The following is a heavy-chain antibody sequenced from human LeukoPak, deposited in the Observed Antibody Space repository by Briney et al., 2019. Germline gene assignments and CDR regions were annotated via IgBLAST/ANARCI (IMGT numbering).Heavy chain of an antibody. V-gene: IGHV3-48*01. D-gene: IGHD3-22*01. J-gene: IGHJ4*02. CDR2: ISSSSSTI. CDR3: ARGSTYYDSSGQVPFDY. Sequence: PGGSLRLSCAASGFTFSPYSMNWVRQAPGKGLEWVSYISSSSSTIYYADSVKGRFTISRDNAKNSLYLQMNSLRAEDTAVYYCARGSTYYDSSGQVPFDYWGQGTLVTVSS. CDR1: GFTFSPYS.